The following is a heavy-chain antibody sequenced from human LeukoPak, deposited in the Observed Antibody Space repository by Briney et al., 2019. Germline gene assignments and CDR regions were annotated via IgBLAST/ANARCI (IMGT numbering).Heavy chain of an antibody. V-gene: IGHV1-2*02. CDR3: ARGVVGVNWFDP. J-gene: IGHJ5*02. CDR1: GYTFTGYY. Sequence: ASVKVSCKASGYTFTGYYMHWVRQAPGQGLEWMGWINPNSGGTNYAQKFQGRVTMTRDASISTAYMELSRLRSDNTAVYYCARGVVGVNWFDPWGQGTLVTVSS. CDR2: INPNSGGT. D-gene: IGHD1-26*01.